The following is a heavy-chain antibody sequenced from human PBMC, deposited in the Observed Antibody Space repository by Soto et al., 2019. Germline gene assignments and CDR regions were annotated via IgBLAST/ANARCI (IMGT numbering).Heavy chain of an antibody. D-gene: IGHD6-19*01. CDR3: ARVHVLAMAGSTFDS. V-gene: IGHV4-38-2*02. CDR1: GGTISRGSY. J-gene: IGHJ4*01. Sequence: SQALSLRRTGSGGTISRGSYWAWIRQPQGKGPEWIASIYHGGTTVYNPSLKSRITISVDTSNNQFSLKLTSVTAADTAVYYCARVHVLAMAGSTFDSWGHGSLVT. CDR2: IYHGGTT.